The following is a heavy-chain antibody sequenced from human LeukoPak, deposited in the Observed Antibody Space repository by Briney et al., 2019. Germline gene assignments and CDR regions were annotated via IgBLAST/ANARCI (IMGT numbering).Heavy chain of an antibody. Sequence: SETLSLTCAVSGGSISSGGYSWSWIRQPPGKGLEWIGYIYHSGSTYYNPSLKSRVTISVDRSKNQFSLKLSSVTAADTAVYYCARGSRGGDPPYYYYGMDVWGQGTTVTVSS. D-gene: IGHD4-17*01. CDR1: GGSISSGGYS. J-gene: IGHJ6*02. CDR2: IYHSGST. CDR3: ARGSRGGDPPYYYYGMDV. V-gene: IGHV4-30-2*01.